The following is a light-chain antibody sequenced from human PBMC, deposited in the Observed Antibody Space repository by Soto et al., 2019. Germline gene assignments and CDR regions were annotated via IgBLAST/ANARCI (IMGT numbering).Light chain of an antibody. V-gene: IGKV1-39*01. CDR2: AAS. CDR3: QQSFSTPWT. J-gene: IGKJ1*01. Sequence: DIEMTQSPSSLSASIGDRVTIACRASQSISDYLNWYQQKPGKAPNLLIYAASSLQSGVPSRFSSSGSGTDFTLTISSLQPEDFATYYCQQSFSTPWTFGQGTKVHIK. CDR1: QSISDY.